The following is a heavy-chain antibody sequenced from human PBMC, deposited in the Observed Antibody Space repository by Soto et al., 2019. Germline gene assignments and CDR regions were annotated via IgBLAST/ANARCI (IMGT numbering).Heavy chain of an antibody. CDR2: INHSGST. CDR1: GGSFSGYY. CDR3: VGTMVRGVIKNPYYYYGMDV. Sequence: SETLSLTCAVYGGSFSGYYWSWIRQPPGKGLEWIGEINHSGSTNYNPSLKSRVTISVDTSKNQFSLKLSSVTAADTAVYYCVGTMVRGVIKNPYYYYGMDVWGQGTTVTV. J-gene: IGHJ6*02. D-gene: IGHD3-10*01. V-gene: IGHV4-34*01.